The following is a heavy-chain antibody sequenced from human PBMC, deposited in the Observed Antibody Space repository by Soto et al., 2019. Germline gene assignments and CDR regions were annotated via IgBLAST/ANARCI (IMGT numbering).Heavy chain of an antibody. J-gene: IGHJ4*02. D-gene: IGHD3-9*01. CDR1: GFTFSSYA. CDR2: ISGSGGST. Sequence: QAGGSLRLSCAASGFTFSSYAMSWVRQAPGKGLEWVSAISGSGGSTYYADSVKGRFTISRDNSKNTLYLQMNSLRAEDTAVYYCAKDEERYDILTGYSLIGEPDYWGQGTLVTVSS. V-gene: IGHV3-23*01. CDR3: AKDEERYDILTGYSLIGEPDY.